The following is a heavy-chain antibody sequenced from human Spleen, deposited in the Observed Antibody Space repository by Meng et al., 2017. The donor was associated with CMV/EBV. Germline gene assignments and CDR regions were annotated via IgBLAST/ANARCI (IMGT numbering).Heavy chain of an antibody. V-gene: IGHV3-21*01. D-gene: IGHD3-10*01. CDR1: EFTGSSHY. CDR2: ISSSSSNI. J-gene: IGHJ6*02. CDR3: ARDLKMVRGLSYYYYGMDV. Sequence: GESLKISCAASEFTGSSHYMTWVRQAPGKGLEWVSSISSSSSNIYYADSMKGRFTIARDNAKNSLYLQMNSLRAEDTAVYYCARDLKMVRGLSYYYYGMDVWGQGTTVTVSS.